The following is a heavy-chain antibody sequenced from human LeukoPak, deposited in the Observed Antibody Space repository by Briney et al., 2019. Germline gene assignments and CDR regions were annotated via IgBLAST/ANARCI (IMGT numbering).Heavy chain of an antibody. CDR2: INEDGSNK. CDR3: TRVIVAVPGYFDYFDF. Sequence: GGSLRLSCAASGFSFSNHYMRWIRQAPGKGLEWVANINEDGSNKWHLGSVKGRFTVSRDNARNSLYLQMNSLRVEDTAVYYCTRVIVAVPGYFDYFDFWGQGVLVTVSS. D-gene: IGHD6-19*01. J-gene: IGHJ4*02. V-gene: IGHV3-7*01. CDR1: GFSFSNHY.